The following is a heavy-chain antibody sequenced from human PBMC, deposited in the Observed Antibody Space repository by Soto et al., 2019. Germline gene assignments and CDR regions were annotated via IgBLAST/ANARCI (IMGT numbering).Heavy chain of an antibody. CDR1: GYTFTSYD. J-gene: IGHJ4*02. V-gene: IGHV1-8*01. CDR3: ARSALRRSVWGSYRDY. D-gene: IGHD3-16*02. Sequence: ASVKVSCKASGYTFTSYDINWVRQATGQGLEWMGWMNPNSGNTGYAQKFQGRVTMTRNTSISTAYMELSSLRSEDTAVYYCARSALRRSVWGSYRDYWGQGTLVTVSS. CDR2: MNPNSGNT.